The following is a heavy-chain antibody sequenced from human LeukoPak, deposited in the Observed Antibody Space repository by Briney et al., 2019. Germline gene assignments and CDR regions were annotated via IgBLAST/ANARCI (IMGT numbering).Heavy chain of an antibody. Sequence: SQTLSLTCAISGDSVSSDSAAWNWFRQSPSRGLEWLGRTYYRSKWYNDYEVSVKSRIIISPDTSKNQFSLQLNSVTPADTAMXXXARXAAYGPDACDIWGQGTMVTVSS. CDR1: GDSVSSDSAA. J-gene: IGHJ3*02. D-gene: IGHD4-17*01. V-gene: IGHV6-1*01. CDR2: TYYRSKWYN. CDR3: ARXAAYGPDACDI.